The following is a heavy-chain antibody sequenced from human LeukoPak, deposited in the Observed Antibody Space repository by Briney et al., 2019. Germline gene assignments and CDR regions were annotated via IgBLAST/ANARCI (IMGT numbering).Heavy chain of an antibody. CDR2: IYYSGST. V-gene: IGHV4-38-2*02. CDR3: AKGLSYYDSSGYPILRLFDL. D-gene: IGHD3-22*01. CDR1: GYSISSGYY. J-gene: IGHJ2*01. Sequence: SETLSLTCTVSGYSISSGYYWGWIRQPPGRGLEWIGSIYYSGSTYYNPSLKSRVTISVDTSKNQFSLKLSSVTAADTAVYYCAKGLSYYDSSGYPILRLFDLWGRGTLVTVSS.